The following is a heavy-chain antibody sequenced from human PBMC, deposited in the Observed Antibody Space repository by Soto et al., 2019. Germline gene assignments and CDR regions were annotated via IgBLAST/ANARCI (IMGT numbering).Heavy chain of an antibody. CDR2: ISYDGSNK. D-gene: IGHD2-2*01. CDR1: GFTFSSYA. Sequence: PGGSLRLSCAASGFTFSSYAIHWVRQAPGKGLEWVALISYDGSNKYYADSVKGRFTISRDNSNNTLYLQMSSLRAEDTAVYYCAKRKYCPSTTCFDYWGQGTQVTVSS. CDR3: AKRKYCPSTTCFDY. J-gene: IGHJ4*02. V-gene: IGHV3-30-3*02.